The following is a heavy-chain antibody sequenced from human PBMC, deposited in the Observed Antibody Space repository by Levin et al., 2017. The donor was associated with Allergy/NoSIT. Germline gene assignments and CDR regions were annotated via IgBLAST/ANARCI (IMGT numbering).Heavy chain of an antibody. J-gene: IGHJ5*02. CDR1: GGSISSSSYY. D-gene: IGHD3-9*01. CDR2: IYYSGST. Sequence: SETLSLTCTVSGGSISSSSYYWGWIRQPPGKGLEWIGSIYYSGSTYYNPSLKSRVTISVDTSKNQFSLKLSSVTAADTAVYYCAPGGPLRYFDSPWGQGTLVTVSS. CDR3: APGGPLRYFDSP. V-gene: IGHV4-39*01.